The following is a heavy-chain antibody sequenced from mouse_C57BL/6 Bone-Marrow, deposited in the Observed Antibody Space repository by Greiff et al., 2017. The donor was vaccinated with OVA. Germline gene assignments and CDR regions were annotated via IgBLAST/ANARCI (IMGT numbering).Heavy chain of an antibody. D-gene: IGHD1-1*01. CDR2: IWTGGGT. CDR1: GFSLTSYA. CDR3: ARNLYYGSSFYYFDY. J-gene: IGHJ2*01. Sequence: QVQLKQSGPGLVAPSQSLSITCTVSGFSLTSYAISWVRQPPGKGLEWLGVIWTGGGTNYNSALKSRLSISKDNSKSQVFLKMNRLQTDDTARYYCARNLYYGSSFYYFDYWGQGTTLTVSS. V-gene: IGHV2-9-1*01.